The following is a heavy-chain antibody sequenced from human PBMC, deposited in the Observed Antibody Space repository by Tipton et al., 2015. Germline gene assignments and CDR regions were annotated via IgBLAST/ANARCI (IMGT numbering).Heavy chain of an antibody. V-gene: IGHV3-11*05. D-gene: IGHD2-15*01. CDR1: GFTFSDYY. J-gene: IGHJ4*02. CDR2: ISSSSSYT. CDR3: AKDLGWVAGFDY. Sequence: SLRLSCAASGFTFSDYYMSWIRQAPAKGLEWVSYISSSSSYTNYADSVKGRFTISRDNAKNSLYLQMNSLRAEDTAVYYCAKDLGWVAGFDYWGQGTLVTVSS.